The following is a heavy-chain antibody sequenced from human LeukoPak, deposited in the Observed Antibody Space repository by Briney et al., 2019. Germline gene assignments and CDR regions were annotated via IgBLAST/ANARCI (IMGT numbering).Heavy chain of an antibody. CDR1: GGSISSGGYY. J-gene: IGHJ3*02. V-gene: IGHV4-31*03. CDR2: IYYSGST. D-gene: IGHD2-21*02. CDR3: ARAVVTASDALDI. Sequence: SETLSLTSTVSGGSISSGGYYWSWIRQHPGKGLEWIGYIYYSGSTYYNPSLKSRVTISVDTSKNQFSLKLSSVTAADTAVYYCARAVVTASDALDIWGQGTMVTVSS.